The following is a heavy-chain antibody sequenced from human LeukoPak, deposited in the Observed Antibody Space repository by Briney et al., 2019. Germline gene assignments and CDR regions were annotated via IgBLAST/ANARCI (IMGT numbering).Heavy chain of an antibody. Sequence: ASVKVSCKASGYTFTSYDISWVRQAPGQGLEWMGWISAYNGNTNYAQKLQGRVTMTTDTSTSTAYMELRSLRSDDTAVYYCAREVDGYNWVRAYYYYYMDVWGKGTTVTISS. D-gene: IGHD5-24*01. CDR2: ISAYNGNT. CDR1: GYTFTSYD. V-gene: IGHV1-18*01. J-gene: IGHJ6*03. CDR3: AREVDGYNWVRAYYYYYMDV.